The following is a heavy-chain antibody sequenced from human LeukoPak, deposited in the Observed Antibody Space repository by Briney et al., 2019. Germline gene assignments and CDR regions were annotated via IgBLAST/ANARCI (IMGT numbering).Heavy chain of an antibody. CDR3: GRDALVGYFSYYYMDV. D-gene: IGHD2-15*01. J-gene: IGHJ6*03. CDR2: ISNSGST. Sequence: PSETLSLTCTVSGGSISSHYWTWIRQSPVKGLEWIGDISNSGSTSYNPSLKSRVTISIDTSKNQFSLKLSSVTAADTAVYYCGRDALVGYFSYYYMDVWGKGATVTVSS. CDR1: GGSISSHY. V-gene: IGHV4-59*11.